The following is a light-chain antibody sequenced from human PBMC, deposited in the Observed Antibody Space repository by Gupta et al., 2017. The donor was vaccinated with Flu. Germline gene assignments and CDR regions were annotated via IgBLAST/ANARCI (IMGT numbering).Light chain of an antibody. V-gene: IGKV3-15*01. Sequence: EIVMTQSPATLSVSPGEGATISCRASQSVRTNLAWYQQRPGQAPRLLISGASTRATGIPDRFSGSGYGTDFTLTISSRQSEDFAVYFCQQDDNWPPITFGQGTRVEIK. CDR3: QQDDNWPPIT. CDR1: QSVRTN. CDR2: GAS. J-gene: IGKJ5*01.